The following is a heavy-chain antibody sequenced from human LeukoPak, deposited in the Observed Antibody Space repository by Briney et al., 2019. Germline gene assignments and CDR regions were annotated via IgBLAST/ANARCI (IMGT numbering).Heavy chain of an antibody. D-gene: IGHD1-26*01. Sequence: SETLSLTCAVSGGSISSINWWSWVRQPPGKGLEWIGEFYHGGNTNYNPSLKSRVSISVDKSKNQFSLKVTSVTAADTAVYYCVRNIVGANAFDYWGQGTLVTVS. J-gene: IGHJ4*02. CDR3: VRNIVGANAFDY. CDR1: GGSISSINW. V-gene: IGHV4-4*02. CDR2: FYHGGNT.